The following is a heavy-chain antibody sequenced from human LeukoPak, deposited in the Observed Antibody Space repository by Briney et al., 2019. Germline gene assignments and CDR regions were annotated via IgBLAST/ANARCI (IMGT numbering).Heavy chain of an antibody. Sequence: PGRSLRLSCTASGFTFGDYAMSWVRQAPGKGLEWVGFIRSKAYGGTTEYAASVKGRFTISREDSKSVAYLQMNSLKTEDTAVYYCTRYPKNWFDPWGQGTLVTVSS. J-gene: IGHJ5*02. V-gene: IGHV3-49*04. CDR3: TRYPKNWFDP. CDR2: IRSKAYGGTT. CDR1: GFTFGDYA.